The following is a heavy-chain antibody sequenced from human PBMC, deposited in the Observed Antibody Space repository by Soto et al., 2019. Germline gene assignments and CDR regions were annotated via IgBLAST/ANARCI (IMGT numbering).Heavy chain of an antibody. V-gene: IGHV3-33*01. D-gene: IGHD3-3*01. CDR1: GFTFSSYG. J-gene: IGHJ4*02. Sequence: PGGSLRLSCAASGFTFSSYGMHWVRQAPGKGLEWVAVIWYDGSNKYYADSVKGRFTISRDNSKNTLYLQMNSLRAEDTAVYYCATDEGRFLEWSPWGFDYWGQGTLVTVSS. CDR3: ATDEGRFLEWSPWGFDY. CDR2: IWYDGSNK.